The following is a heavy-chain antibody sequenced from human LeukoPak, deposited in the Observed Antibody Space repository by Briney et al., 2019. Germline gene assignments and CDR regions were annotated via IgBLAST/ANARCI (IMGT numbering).Heavy chain of an antibody. CDR3: AKDEGRGGAPAGFDY. CDR1: GFTFSKYG. V-gene: IGHV3-30*18. CDR2: MSYDGSNK. D-gene: IGHD3-16*01. Sequence: PGGSLRLSCAASGFTFSKYGIHWVRQAPGKGLEWVAVMSYDGSNKYYADSVKGRFTISRDNSKNTLYLQMNSLRPGDTAVYYCAKDEGRGGAPAGFDYWGQGTLVTVSS. J-gene: IGHJ4*02.